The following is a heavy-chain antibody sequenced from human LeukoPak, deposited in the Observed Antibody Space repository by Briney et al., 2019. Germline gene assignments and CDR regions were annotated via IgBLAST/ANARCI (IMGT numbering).Heavy chain of an antibody. CDR3: VLTVVNAFDI. Sequence: PGRSLRLSCAASGFTFSNYALHWVRQAPGKGLEWVAAISYDGSNKYYADSVKGRFTISRDNSENTLYLQTNSLRAEDTAVYYCVLTVVNAFDIWGQGTWSPSLQ. D-gene: IGHD2-21*02. J-gene: IGHJ3*02. V-gene: IGHV3-30-3*01. CDR1: GFTFSNYA. CDR2: ISYDGSNK.